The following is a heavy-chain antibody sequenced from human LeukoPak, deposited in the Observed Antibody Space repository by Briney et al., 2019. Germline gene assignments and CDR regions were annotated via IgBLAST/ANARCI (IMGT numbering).Heavy chain of an antibody. Sequence: PGGSLRLSCSASGFTFSSYAMHWVRQAPGKGLEYVSAISSNGGSTYYADSVKGRFTISRDNSKNSLYLQMNSLRDDDTAVYYCVRGVGVSRFNYFDPWGQGTLVVVSS. CDR3: VRGVGVSRFNYFDP. D-gene: IGHD5-24*01. J-gene: IGHJ5*02. V-gene: IGHV3-64*04. CDR1: GFTFSSYA. CDR2: ISSNGGST.